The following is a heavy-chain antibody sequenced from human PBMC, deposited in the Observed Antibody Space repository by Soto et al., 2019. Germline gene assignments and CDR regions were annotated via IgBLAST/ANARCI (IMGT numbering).Heavy chain of an antibody. J-gene: IGHJ4*02. CDR1: GGSIRSYY. V-gene: IGHV4-59*01. Sequence: SETLSLTCNVSGGSIRSYYWNWIRQPPGKTLEWIGDVYYSGSANYNPSLKSRVTISVDMSRNQFSLKLNSVTAADAAVYYCARGSMVRGPTPFDYWGQGTLVTVSS. CDR2: VYYSGSA. CDR3: ARGSMVRGPTPFDY. D-gene: IGHD3-10*01.